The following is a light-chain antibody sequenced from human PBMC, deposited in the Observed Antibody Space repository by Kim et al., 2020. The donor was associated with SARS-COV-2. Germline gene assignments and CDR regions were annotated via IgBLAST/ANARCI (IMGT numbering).Light chain of an antibody. CDR1: KLGDKY. CDR2: QDS. CDR3: QAWDSSTVV. V-gene: IGLV3-1*01. Sequence: VPPGQTASITCAGDKLGDKYACWYQQKPGQSPVLVIYQDSKRPSGIPERFSGSNSGNTATLTISGTQAMDEADYYCQAWDSSTVVFGGGTQLTVL. J-gene: IGLJ2*01.